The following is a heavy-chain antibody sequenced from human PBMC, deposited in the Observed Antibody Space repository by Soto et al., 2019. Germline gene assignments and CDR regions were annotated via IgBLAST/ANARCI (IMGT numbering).Heavy chain of an antibody. CDR2: IRAYNGNT. D-gene: IGHD2-21*02. CDR1: GYTFTSYR. CDR3: ASGIYCGGDCYYFYYYYGMDV. Sequence: ASVNVSCKASGYTFTSYRISWVRQAPGQGVERLGWIRAYNGNTNYAQKLQGRVTMTTDTSTSTGYMELRSLRSDDTAVYYCASGIYCGGDCYYFYYYYGMDVWGQGTTVTVSS. J-gene: IGHJ6*02. V-gene: IGHV1-18*01.